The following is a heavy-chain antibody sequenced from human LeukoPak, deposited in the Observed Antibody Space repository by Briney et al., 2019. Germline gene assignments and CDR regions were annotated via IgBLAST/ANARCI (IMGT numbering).Heavy chain of an antibody. CDR3: ARARSQGSSWTNYYDAFHI. Sequence: VASVKVSCKVSGGTFSSYAISWVRQAPGLGLEWMGGIIPIIGTANYAQKFQGRVAITADASTSTAYMELSSLRSEDTAVYYCARARSQGSSWTNYYDAFHIWGQGTMVTVSS. CDR1: GGTFSSYA. J-gene: IGHJ3*02. V-gene: IGHV1-69*13. CDR2: IIPIIGTA. D-gene: IGHD6-13*01.